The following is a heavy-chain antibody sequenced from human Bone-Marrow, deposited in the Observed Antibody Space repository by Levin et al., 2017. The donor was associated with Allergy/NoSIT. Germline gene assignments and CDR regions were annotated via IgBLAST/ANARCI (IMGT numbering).Heavy chain of an antibody. D-gene: IGHD3-10*01. CDR2: INQDGSDK. J-gene: IGHJ4*02. V-gene: IGHV3-7*04. CDR1: GFTFSSYW. CDR3: ARDRGPHDY. Sequence: SGGSLRLSCAASGFTFSSYWMSWIRQAPGKGLEWVAGINQDGSDKHYVDSVKGRFSISRDNAKKSLFLQMNSLRDEDTAAYYCARDRGPHDYWGQGTLVTVSS.